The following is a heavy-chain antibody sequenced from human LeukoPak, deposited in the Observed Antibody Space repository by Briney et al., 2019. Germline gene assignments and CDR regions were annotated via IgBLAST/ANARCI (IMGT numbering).Heavy chain of an antibody. CDR3: ARDRGCGDCYPPANDAFDI. Sequence: GGSLRLSCAASGFTVSSNYMSWVRQAPGKGLEWVSVIYSGGYTYYADSVKGRFTISRDNSKNTLYLQMNSLRAEDTAVYYCARDRGCGDCYPPANDAFDIWGQGTMVTVSS. D-gene: IGHD2-21*02. V-gene: IGHV3-66*01. J-gene: IGHJ3*02. CDR2: IYSGGYT. CDR1: GFTVSSNY.